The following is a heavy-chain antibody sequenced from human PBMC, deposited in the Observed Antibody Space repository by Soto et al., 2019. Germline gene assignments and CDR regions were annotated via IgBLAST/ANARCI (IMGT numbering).Heavy chain of an antibody. D-gene: IGHD3-16*01. J-gene: IGHJ4*02. CDR1: GYTFTNYA. V-gene: IGHV1-3*01. CDR2: INAGNGNT. CDR3: ARGGFSFDY. Sequence: QVQLVQSGAEVKKPGASVKVSCKASGYTFTNYAMHWVRQTPGQRLEWMGWINAGNGNTKYSQKFQGRVTITRDTSASAGYLELSSLKIEDTAVYYCARGGFSFDYWCQGTLVTVSS.